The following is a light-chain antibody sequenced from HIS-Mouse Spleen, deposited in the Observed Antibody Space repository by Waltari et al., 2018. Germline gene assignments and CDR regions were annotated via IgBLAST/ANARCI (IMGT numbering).Light chain of an antibody. V-gene: IGLV2-8*01. Sequence: QSALTQPPSASGSPGQSVTISCTGTSSDVGGSNYVSWYQQHPGKAPKLMIYEVSTRPSGVPDRFPGSKSGNTASLTVSGLQAEDEADYYCSSYAGSNKVFGGGTKLTVL. J-gene: IGLJ3*02. CDR1: SSDVGGSNY. CDR2: EVS. CDR3: SSYAGSNKV.